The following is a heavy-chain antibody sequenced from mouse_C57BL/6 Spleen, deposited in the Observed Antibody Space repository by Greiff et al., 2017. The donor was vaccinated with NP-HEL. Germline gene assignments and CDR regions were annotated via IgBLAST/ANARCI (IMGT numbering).Heavy chain of an antibody. CDR2: IYWDDDK. CDR3: ARSYYYGHFDY. D-gene: IGHD1-1*01. Sequence: QVTLKECGPGILQSSQTLSLTCSFSGFSLSTSGMGVSWIRQPSGKGLEWLAHIYWDDDKRYNPSLKSRLTISKDTSRNQVFLKITSVDTADTATYYCARSYYYGHFDYWGQGTTLTVSS. CDR1: GFSLSTSGMG. V-gene: IGHV8-12*01. J-gene: IGHJ2*01.